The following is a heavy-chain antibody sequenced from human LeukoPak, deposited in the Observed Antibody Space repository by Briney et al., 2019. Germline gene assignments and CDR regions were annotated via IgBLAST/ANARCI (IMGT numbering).Heavy chain of an antibody. D-gene: IGHD7-27*01. CDR2: LNPNGGNA. J-gene: IGHJ5*02. V-gene: IGHV1-8*03. CDR3: ARRKFLGWFDP. Sequence: ASVKVSCKASGYIFTTYDIGWVRQATGQGLEWMGWLNPNGGNAGYAQKFQGRVTISRNTSISTAYMELSSLRSDDTAIYYCARRKFLGWFDPWGQGTLVTVSS. CDR1: GYIFTTYD.